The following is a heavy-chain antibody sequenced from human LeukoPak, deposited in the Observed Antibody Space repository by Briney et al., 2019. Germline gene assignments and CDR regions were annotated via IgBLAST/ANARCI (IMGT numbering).Heavy chain of an antibody. V-gene: IGHV3-23*01. Sequence: GGSLRLSCAASGFTFSSYAMSWVRQAPGKGLECVSAISGSGGSTYYADSVKGRFTISRDNSKNTLYLQMNSLRAEDTAVYYCAQVRAVAGTIDYWGQGTLVTVSS. D-gene: IGHD6-19*01. CDR1: GFTFSSYA. CDR2: ISGSGGST. CDR3: AQVRAVAGTIDY. J-gene: IGHJ4*02.